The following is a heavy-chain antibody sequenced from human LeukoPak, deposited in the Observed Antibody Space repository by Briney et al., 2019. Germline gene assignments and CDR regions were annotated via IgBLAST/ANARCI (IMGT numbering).Heavy chain of an antibody. CDR3: ARGRGPYCSGGSCYSFDY. D-gene: IGHD2-15*01. J-gene: IGHJ4*02. CDR1: GGSISSNGYY. CDR2: IFYSGSA. Sequence: SETLSLTCSVSGGSISSNGYYWGWVRQPPGKGLEWIGSIFYSGSAYYNPSLKSRVTISIDTSRNQFSLKLSSVTAADTAVYHCARGRGPYCSGGSCYSFDYWGQGTLVTVSS. V-gene: IGHV4-39*07.